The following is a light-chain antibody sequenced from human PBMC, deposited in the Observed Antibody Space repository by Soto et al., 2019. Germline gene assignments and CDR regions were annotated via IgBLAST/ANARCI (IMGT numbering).Light chain of an antibody. CDR3: QQYGNAPFT. J-gene: IGKJ3*01. CDR1: QSVGSSY. CDR2: GAS. V-gene: IGKV3-20*01. Sequence: ELVLTQSPGALSLSPGERATLSCRASQSVGSSYLAWYQQKPGQAPRLLIYGASSRAAGIPDRFSGSGSGTDFTLTISRLEPEDFAVYYCQQYGNAPFTFGPGTKVDIK.